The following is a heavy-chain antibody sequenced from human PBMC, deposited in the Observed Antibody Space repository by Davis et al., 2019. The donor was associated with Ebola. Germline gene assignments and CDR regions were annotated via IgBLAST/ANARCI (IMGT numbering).Heavy chain of an antibody. CDR2: IGNYL. CDR1: GFTFSNYN. V-gene: IGHV3-21*01. Sequence: GGSLSLSCTASGFTFSNYNMTWVRQAPGKVLQWVSSIGNYLYYADSVKGRFTISRDNAKNSLYLHMNSLRIEDTAVYYCARDTSSWYQHGMDVWGQGTTVTVS. D-gene: IGHD6-13*01. CDR3: ARDTSSWYQHGMDV. J-gene: IGHJ6*02.